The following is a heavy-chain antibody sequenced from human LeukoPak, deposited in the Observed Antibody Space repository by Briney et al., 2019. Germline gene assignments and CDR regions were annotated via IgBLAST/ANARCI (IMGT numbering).Heavy chain of an antibody. CDR3: ARFSVRYYDFWSGYYNNWFDP. J-gene: IGHJ5*02. CDR1: GFTFSSYA. Sequence: GGSLRLSCAASGFTFSSYAMSWVRQAPGKGLEWVSAISGSGGSTYYADSVKGRFTISRDNAKNSLYLQMNSLRAEDTAVYYCARFSVRYYDFWSGYYNNWFDPWGQGTLVTVSS. D-gene: IGHD3-3*01. CDR2: ISGSGGST. V-gene: IGHV3-23*01.